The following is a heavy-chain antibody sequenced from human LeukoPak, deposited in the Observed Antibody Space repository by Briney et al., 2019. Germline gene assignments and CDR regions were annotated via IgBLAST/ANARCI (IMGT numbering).Heavy chain of an antibody. CDR1: GGSLSSYY. CDR3: ARVFYYGSGTFDL. V-gene: IGHV4-59*01. J-gene: IGHJ2*01. Sequence: SETLSLTCTVSGGSLSSYYWSWIRQPPGKGLEWIGYIYYSGSTTYNPSLRSRVTISVDTSKNQFSLKLTSVTAADTAVYYCARVFYYGSGTFDLWGRGTLVTVSS. D-gene: IGHD3-10*01. CDR2: IYYSGST.